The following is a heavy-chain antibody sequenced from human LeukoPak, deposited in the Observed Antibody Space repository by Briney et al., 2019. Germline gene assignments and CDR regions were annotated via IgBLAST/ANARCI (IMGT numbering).Heavy chain of an antibody. D-gene: IGHD5-24*01. J-gene: IGHJ4*02. Sequence: GASVKVSCKASGDTFSCYYMHWVRQAPGQGLEWMGRIIPILGIANYAQKFQGRVTITADKSTSTAYMELSSLRSEDTAVYYCARREMATSDRVSDYWGQGTLVTVSS. CDR1: GDTFSCYY. CDR2: IIPILGIA. CDR3: ARREMATSDRVSDY. V-gene: IGHV1-69*02.